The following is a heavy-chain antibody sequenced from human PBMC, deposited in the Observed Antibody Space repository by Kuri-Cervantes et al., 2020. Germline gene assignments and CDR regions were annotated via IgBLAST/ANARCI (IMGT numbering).Heavy chain of an antibody. CDR3: ARDYFRSGWYGGVGY. CDR1: GGTFSSYA. D-gene: IGHD6-19*01. J-gene: IGHJ4*02. Sequence: SVKVSCKASGGTFSSYAISWVRQAPGQGLEWMGGIIPIFGTANYAQKFQGRVTITADKSTSTAYMELSSLRSEDTAVYYCARDYFRSGWYGGVGYWGQGALVTVSS. V-gene: IGHV1-69*06. CDR2: IIPIFGTA.